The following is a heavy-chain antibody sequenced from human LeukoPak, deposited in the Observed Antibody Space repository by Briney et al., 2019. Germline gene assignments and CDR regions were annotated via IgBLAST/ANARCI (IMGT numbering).Heavy chain of an antibody. CDR2: INHSGST. D-gene: IGHD4-17*01. CDR1: GGSFSGYY. CDR3: ASSDYGDKYYFDY. J-gene: IGHJ4*02. V-gene: IGHV4-34*01. Sequence: SETLSFTCAVYGGSFSGYYWSWIRQPPGKGLEWIGEINHSGSTNYNPSLKSRVTISVDTSKNQFSLKLSSVTAADTAVYYCASSDYGDKYYFDYWGQGTLVTVSS.